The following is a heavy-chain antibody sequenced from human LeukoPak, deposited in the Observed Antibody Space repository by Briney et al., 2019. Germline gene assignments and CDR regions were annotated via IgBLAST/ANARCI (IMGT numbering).Heavy chain of an antibody. CDR2: ISSNSKYI. V-gene: IGHV3-21*01. Sequence: GGSLRLSCAASGFTFSNYSMNWVRQAPGKGLEWVSSISSNSKYIYYADSVKGRFTISRDNAKNSLYLQMNSLRAEDTAVYYCAKADYDFWSGYYTPMDVWGKGTTVTVSS. J-gene: IGHJ6*03. CDR1: GFTFSNYS. CDR3: AKADYDFWSGYYTPMDV. D-gene: IGHD3-3*01.